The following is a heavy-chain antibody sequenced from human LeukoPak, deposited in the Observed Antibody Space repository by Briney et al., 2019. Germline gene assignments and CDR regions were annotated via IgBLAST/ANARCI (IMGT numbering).Heavy chain of an antibody. D-gene: IGHD2-15*01. J-gene: IGHJ6*02. Sequence: SETLSLTCTVSGGSISTSSYYWSWIRQHPGKGLERIGYIYYSGSTYYNPSLKSRVTISVDTSKNQFSLKLSSVTAADTAVYYCAREEWWWAHYYYGMDVWGQGTTVTVSS. CDR2: IYYSGST. CDR1: GGSISTSSYY. CDR3: AREEWWWAHYYYGMDV. V-gene: IGHV4-31*03.